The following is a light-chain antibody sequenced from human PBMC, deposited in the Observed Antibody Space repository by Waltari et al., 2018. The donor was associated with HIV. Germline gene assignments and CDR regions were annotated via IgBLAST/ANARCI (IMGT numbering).Light chain of an antibody. CDR3: QQYGRSPRT. CDR2: DAS. CDR1: QRIKNS. Sequence: GTLSLSPGERVTLSCGASQRIKNSLAWYQQKPGQAPRLLIYDASSRATGTPDRFSGSGSGTDFTLSISRLEPEDFAVYYCQQYGRSPRTFGQGTKVEIK. J-gene: IGKJ1*01. V-gene: IGKV3-20*01.